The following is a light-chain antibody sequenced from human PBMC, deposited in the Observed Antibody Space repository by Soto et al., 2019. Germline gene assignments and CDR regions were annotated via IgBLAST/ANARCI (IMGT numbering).Light chain of an antibody. CDR2: EVS. J-gene: IGLJ1*01. Sequence: QSVLTQPASVSGSPGQSITISCTGTSSDVGNYNLVSWYQHHPGKAPKLIIYEVSKLPSGVSNRFSGSKSGDTASLTISGLQAEDEADYYCCSYAGSNYVFGTGTKVTVL. CDR1: SSDVGNYNL. CDR3: CSYAGSNYV. V-gene: IGLV2-23*02.